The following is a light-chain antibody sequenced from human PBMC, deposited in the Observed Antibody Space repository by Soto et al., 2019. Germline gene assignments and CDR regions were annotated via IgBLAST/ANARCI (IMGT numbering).Light chain of an antibody. CDR3: LQRNVWPPIT. CDR1: QSIHTS. Sequence: VLTQSPATLSLSPGERATLSCRASQSIHTSLAWYQQKPGQPPRLVVYDSTLRANGVPDRFGGSRSGTEFTLTINNLEPDDFAVYYCLQRNVWPPITFGQGTRRE. J-gene: IGKJ5*01. V-gene: IGKV3-11*01. CDR2: DST.